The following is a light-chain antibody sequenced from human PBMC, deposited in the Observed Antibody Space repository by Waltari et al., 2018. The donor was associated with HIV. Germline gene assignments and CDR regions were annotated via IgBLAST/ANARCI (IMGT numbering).Light chain of an antibody. V-gene: IGLV2-8*01. CDR2: EVS. CDR3: SSYAGSNNLGV. Sequence: QSALTQPPSPSGSPGQSLTISCPGTSTGVGGHNYVFWYQQHPGKAPKLMIYEVSKRPSGVPDRFSGSKSGNTASLTVSGLQAEDEADYYCSSYAGSNNLGVFGGGTKLTVL. CDR1: STGVGGHNY. J-gene: IGLJ2*01.